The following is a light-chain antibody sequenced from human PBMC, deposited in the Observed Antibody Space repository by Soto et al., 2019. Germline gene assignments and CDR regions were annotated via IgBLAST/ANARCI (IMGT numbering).Light chain of an antibody. Sequence: DIQMTQSPSTLSASVGDRVTITCRASQDINDWLAWYQQKPGNAPKFLIYDASTLQSGVPSRFSGSGSGTEFTLTIRSLQPDDFATYYCQQYHRRRTFGQGTKVEIK. CDR3: QQYHRRRT. V-gene: IGKV1-5*01. CDR2: DAS. J-gene: IGKJ1*01. CDR1: QDINDW.